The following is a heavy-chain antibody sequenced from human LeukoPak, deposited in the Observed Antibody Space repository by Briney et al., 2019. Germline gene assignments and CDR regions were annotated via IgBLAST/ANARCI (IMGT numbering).Heavy chain of an antibody. CDR2: FDPEDGET. Sequence: GASVKVSCKVSGYTLTELSMHWVRQAPGKGLEWMGGFDPEDGETFYAQKFQGRVTMTEDTSIDTAYMELSSLRSEDTAVYYCARGKYVDTAMGDNWFDPWGQGTLVTVSS. D-gene: IGHD5-18*01. CDR3: ARGKYVDTAMGDNWFDP. J-gene: IGHJ5*02. CDR1: GYTLTELS. V-gene: IGHV1-24*01.